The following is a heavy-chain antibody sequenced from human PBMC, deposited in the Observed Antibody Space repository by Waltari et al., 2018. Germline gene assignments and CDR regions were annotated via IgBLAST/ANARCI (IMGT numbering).Heavy chain of an antibody. Sequence: VQLLESGGTLVQPGGSLRVSCAASRILFRINAFSLVRQAPGKGLEWVSSISGSGENTYYAESVKGRFTISRDNSKHTVFLQMNNLRVDDTAVYYCARDPLNDYGGWDDYWGQGTLVTVSS. D-gene: IGHD4-17*01. V-gene: IGHV3-23*01. CDR3: ARDPLNDYGGWDDY. CDR1: RILFRINA. CDR2: ISGSGENT. J-gene: IGHJ4*02.